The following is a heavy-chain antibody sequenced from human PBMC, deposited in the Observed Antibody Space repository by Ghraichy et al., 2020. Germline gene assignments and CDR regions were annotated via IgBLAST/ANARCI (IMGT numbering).Heavy chain of an antibody. D-gene: IGHD6-19*01. CDR3: ARPYKSGWYGALHV. Sequence: EALNISCTVSGGSISDSNWSWIRQPPGKGLEWIGFLYNNGNTNYNPSLRSRVTISVDTSKNQFSLRLSSVTAADTAVYYCARPYKSGWYGALHVWGQGTVVTVSS. CDR2: LYNNGNT. CDR1: GGSISDSN. V-gene: IGHV4-59*01. J-gene: IGHJ3*01.